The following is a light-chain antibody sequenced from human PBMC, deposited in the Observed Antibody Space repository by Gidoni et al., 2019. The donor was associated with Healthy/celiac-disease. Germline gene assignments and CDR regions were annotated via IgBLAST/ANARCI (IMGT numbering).Light chain of an antibody. Sequence: DIQLTQSPSSLSASVGDRVTITCRASQSISSYLNWYQQKPGKAPKLLIYAASSLQSGVPSRFRGSGSGTDFTLTISSLQPEDFATYYCQQSYSNPLTFGPXTKVDIK. V-gene: IGKV1-39*01. CDR2: AAS. J-gene: IGKJ3*01. CDR1: QSISSY. CDR3: QQSYSNPLT.